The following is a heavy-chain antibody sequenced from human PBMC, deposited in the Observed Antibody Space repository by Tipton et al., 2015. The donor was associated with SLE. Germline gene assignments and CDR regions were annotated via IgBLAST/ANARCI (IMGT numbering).Heavy chain of an antibody. CDR3: ARDTFGLVTDDAFDI. D-gene: IGHD3-3*01. V-gene: IGHV4-61*02. Sequence: TLSLTCSVSGGSINSSSYYWNWIRQPAGKGLEWIGRIYTSGTTNYNPSLKSRVTMSVDTSKNQFSLKLSSVTAADTAVYYCARDTFGLVTDDAFDIWGQGTMVTVSS. CDR1: GGSINSSSYY. CDR2: IYTSGTT. J-gene: IGHJ3*02.